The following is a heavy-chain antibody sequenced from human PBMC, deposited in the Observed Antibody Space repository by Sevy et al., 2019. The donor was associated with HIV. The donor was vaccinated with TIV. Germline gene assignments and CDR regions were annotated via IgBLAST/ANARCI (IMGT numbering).Heavy chain of an antibody. CDR2: MGGSGAFT. V-gene: IGHV3-23*01. J-gene: IGHJ6*02. CDR3: ARLGGYEDTYYYYAMDV. Sequence: GGSLRLSCAASGFTFSPYGMTWVRQAPGKGLEWVSSMGGSGAFTHYADSVKGRYTISRGNSKNTVYLQMNSLRAEDTAVYSCARLGGYEDTYYYYAMDVWGQGTTVTVSS. CDR1: GFTFSPYG. D-gene: IGHD5-12*01.